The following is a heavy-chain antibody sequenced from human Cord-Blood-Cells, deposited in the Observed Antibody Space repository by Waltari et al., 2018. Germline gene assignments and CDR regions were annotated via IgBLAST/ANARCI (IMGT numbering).Heavy chain of an antibody. CDR1: GLTVSSNY. J-gene: IGHJ4*02. Sequence: EVQLVESGGGLIQPGGSLRLSCAASGLTVSSNYMRWDRKAPGKGLEWVSVMYSVGITYYEDSVKGRFTISRDNSKNTLYLQMNSLRAEDTAVYYCARPSLYWGQGTLVTVSS. V-gene: IGHV3-53*01. CDR2: MYSVGIT. CDR3: ARPSLY.